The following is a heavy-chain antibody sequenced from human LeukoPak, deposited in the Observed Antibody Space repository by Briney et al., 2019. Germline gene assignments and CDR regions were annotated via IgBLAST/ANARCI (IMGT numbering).Heavy chain of an antibody. V-gene: IGHV1-58*02. D-gene: IGHD3-3*01. CDR3: AADQSYDFWSGYPQGEAFDI. Sequence: SVKVSCKASGFTFTSSAMQWLRQARGQRLEWIGWIVVGSGNTNYAQKFQERVTITRDMSTGTAYMELSSLRSEDTAVYYCAADQSYDFWSGYPQGEAFDIWGQGTMVTVSS. CDR2: IVVGSGNT. J-gene: IGHJ3*02. CDR1: GFTFTSSA.